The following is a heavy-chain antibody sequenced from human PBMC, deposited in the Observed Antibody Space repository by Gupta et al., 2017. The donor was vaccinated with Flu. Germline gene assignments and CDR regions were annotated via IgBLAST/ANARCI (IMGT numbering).Heavy chain of an antibody. Sequence: EAQLVESGGGLVQPGGSLRLSCAASGFPSGSTFATYSMNWVRQAPGKGLEWVSFISSGGSTIDYSDSVEGRFTISRDNARNSLFLQMNSLRVEDTAVYYCARAFYADNIGYSHSYGMDVRGLGTTVTVSS. D-gene: IGHD3-22*01. CDR3: ARAFYADNIGYSHSYGMDV. CDR2: ISSGGSTI. V-gene: IGHV3-48*01. J-gene: IGHJ6*02. CDR1: GFPSGSTFATYS.